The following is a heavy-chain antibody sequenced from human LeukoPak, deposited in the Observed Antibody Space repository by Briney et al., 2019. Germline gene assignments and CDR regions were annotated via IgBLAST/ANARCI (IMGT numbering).Heavy chain of an antibody. V-gene: IGHV1-69*06. Sequence: ASVKVSCKASGGTFSSYAISWVRQAPGQGLEWMGGIIPIFGTANYAQKFQGRVTITADKSTSTAYMELSSLRSEDTAVYYCARGKHYYDSSGYYYPSNYYYYYYMDVWGKGTTVTVSS. D-gene: IGHD3-22*01. CDR3: ARGKHYYDSSGYYYPSNYYYYYYMDV. J-gene: IGHJ6*03. CDR2: IIPIFGTA. CDR1: GGTFSSYA.